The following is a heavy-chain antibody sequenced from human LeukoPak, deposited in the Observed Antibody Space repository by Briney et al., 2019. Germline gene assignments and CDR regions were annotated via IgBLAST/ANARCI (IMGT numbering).Heavy chain of an antibody. Sequence: VASVKVSCKASGYTFTSYDINWVRQAPGQGLEWMGWMNPNSGNTGYAQKFQGRVTMTRNTSKSTAYLELSSLRSEDTAVYYCARGGPGIAVAAYNWFDPWGQGTLVTVSS. V-gene: IGHV1-8*01. CDR2: MNPNSGNT. CDR3: ARGGPGIAVAAYNWFDP. J-gene: IGHJ5*02. CDR1: GYTFTSYD. D-gene: IGHD6-19*01.